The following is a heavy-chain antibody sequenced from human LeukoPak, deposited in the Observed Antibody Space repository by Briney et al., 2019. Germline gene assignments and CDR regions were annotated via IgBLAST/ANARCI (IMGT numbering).Heavy chain of an antibody. Sequence: ASVKVSCKASGYTFTSYYMHWVRQAPGQGLEWMGIINPSGGSTSYAQKFQGRVTMTRDTSTSTVHMELSSLRSEDTAVYYFALYYDFWSGPTLIDAFDIWGQGTMVTVSS. CDR3: ALYYDFWSGPTLIDAFDI. CDR2: INPSGGST. J-gene: IGHJ3*02. V-gene: IGHV1-46*01. CDR1: GYTFTSYY. D-gene: IGHD3-3*01.